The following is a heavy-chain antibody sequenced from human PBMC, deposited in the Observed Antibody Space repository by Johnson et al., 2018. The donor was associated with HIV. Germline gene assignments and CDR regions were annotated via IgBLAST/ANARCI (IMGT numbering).Heavy chain of an antibody. CDR2: IKEDGSED. D-gene: IGHD6-13*01. Sequence: VQLVESGGGLVQPGGSLRLSCAASGFTFGNYWMSWVRQASGKGLEWLVNIKEDGSEDYYVDSLKGRFTISRDNAQNSLYLQMDRLRAEDSAVYYCARDGVYSSPHDAFDIWGQGTMVTVSS. CDR3: ARDGVYSSPHDAFDI. V-gene: IGHV3-7*05. CDR1: GFTFGNYW. J-gene: IGHJ3*02.